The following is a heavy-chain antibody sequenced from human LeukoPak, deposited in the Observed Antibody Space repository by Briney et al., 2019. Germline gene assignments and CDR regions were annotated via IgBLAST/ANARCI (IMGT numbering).Heavy chain of an antibody. CDR2: ISSDRSDT. CDR3: ARDQTELGPTTVDQ. D-gene: IGHD1-14*01. V-gene: IGHV3-74*03. J-gene: IGHJ4*02. CDR1: GFSFSAYW. Sequence: GGSLRLSCVGSGFSFSAYWMRWVRQDPGKGLVWVSRISSDRSDTKYADSVKGRFTISRDNAKNTLYLQMNSLRAEDTAHYYCARDQTELGPTTVDQCGQGTEVTASS.